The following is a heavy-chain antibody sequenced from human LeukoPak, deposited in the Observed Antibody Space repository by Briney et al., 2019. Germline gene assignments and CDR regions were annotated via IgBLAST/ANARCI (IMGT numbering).Heavy chain of an antibody. V-gene: IGHV3-48*01. CDR1: GFTFSSYS. J-gene: IGHJ4*02. Sequence: PGGSLRLSCAASGFTFSSYSMNWVRQAPGKGLEWVSYISSSSSTIYYADSVKGRFTISRGNAKNSLYLQMNSLRAEDTAVYYCARDRPTYYDFWSGYYFDYWGQGTLVTVSS. CDR3: ARDRPTYYDFWSGYYFDY. CDR2: ISSSSSTI. D-gene: IGHD3-3*01.